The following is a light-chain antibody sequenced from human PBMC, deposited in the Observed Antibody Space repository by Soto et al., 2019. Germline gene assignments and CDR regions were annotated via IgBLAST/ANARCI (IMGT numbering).Light chain of an antibody. Sequence: DIQMSQSPSSLSASVGDRVTITCPASQAISNYLNWYQQKPGKAPQLLIYDTSNLETGVPARFSGSGSGTDVNFAISSLQPEDMAIYYCQQDDNLPPFTCRPGTNVDIK. CDR3: QQDDNLPPFT. V-gene: IGKV1-33*01. CDR1: QAISNY. CDR2: DTS. J-gene: IGKJ3*01.